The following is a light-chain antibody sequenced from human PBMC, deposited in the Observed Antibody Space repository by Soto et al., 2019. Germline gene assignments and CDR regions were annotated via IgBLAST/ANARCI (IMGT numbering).Light chain of an antibody. CDR1: QGIRND. V-gene: IGKV1-6*01. Sequence: AIQMTQSPSSLSASVGDRVTITCRASQGIRNDLGWYQQKPGKAPKLLIYGASSLQSGVPSRFSGSGSGTDFTLTISSLQPEGFATYYCLQDYNYPRTFGQGTKVDIK. CDR3: LQDYNYPRT. J-gene: IGKJ1*01. CDR2: GAS.